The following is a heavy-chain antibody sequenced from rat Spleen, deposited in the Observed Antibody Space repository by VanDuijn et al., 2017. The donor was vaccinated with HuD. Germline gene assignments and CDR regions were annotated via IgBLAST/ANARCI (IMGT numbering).Heavy chain of an antibody. D-gene: IGHD1-2*01. Sequence: EVQLVESDGGLVQPGRSLKLSCAASGFTFSDYYMAWVRQAPTKGLEWVATINYDGSSIYYRDSVKGRFTISRDNAKTILYLRMDSLRSEDTATYYCTTGSHYSGYRHWFAYWGQGTLVTVSS. V-gene: IGHV5-20*01. J-gene: IGHJ3*01. CDR3: TTGSHYSGYRHWFAY. CDR2: INYDGSSI. CDR1: GFTFSDYY.